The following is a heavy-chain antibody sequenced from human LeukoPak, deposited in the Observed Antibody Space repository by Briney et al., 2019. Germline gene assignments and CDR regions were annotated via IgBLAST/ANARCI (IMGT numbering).Heavy chain of an antibody. V-gene: IGHV1-2*02. CDR1: GYTFTDYY. CDR3: ARGEKPYDY. CDR2: INPKSGDT. J-gene: IGHJ4*02. Sequence: ASVKVSCKAPGYTFTDYYIHWVRQAPGQGLEWMGWINPKSGDTNYAQNFQGRVTMTRDTSVSTAYMELDNLRSDDTAVYYCARGEKPYDYWGQGTLVSASS. D-gene: IGHD1-26*01.